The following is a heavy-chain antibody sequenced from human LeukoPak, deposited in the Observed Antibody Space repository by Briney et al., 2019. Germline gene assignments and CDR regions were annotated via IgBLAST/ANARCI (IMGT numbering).Heavy chain of an antibody. CDR2: IYDDGSKE. CDR1: GFTFSNYG. J-gene: IGHJ4*02. CDR3: VRDFKSGYVAS. D-gene: IGHD3-3*01. V-gene: IGHV3-30*03. Sequence: GSSLRLSCAASGFTFSNYGMHWVRQAPGKGLEWVAVIYDDGSKEYFADSVKGRFTISRDNSKNTVVLQMNRLRVEDTAVFYCVRDFKSGYVASWGQGTLVTVPS.